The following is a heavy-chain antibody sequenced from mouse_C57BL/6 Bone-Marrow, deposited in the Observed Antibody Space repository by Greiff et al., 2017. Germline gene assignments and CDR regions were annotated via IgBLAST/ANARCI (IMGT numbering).Heavy chain of an antibody. J-gene: IGHJ3*01. CDR2: IDPSDSYT. CDR1: GYTFTSYW. Sequence: QVQLQQSGAELVMPGASVKLSCKASGYTFTSYWMHWVKQRPGQGLEWIGEIDPSDSYTNYNQKFKGKSTLTVDKSSSTAYMQLSSLTSEDSAVYYGAREQMNYVGFAYWGQGTLVTVSA. CDR3: AREQMNYVGFAY. D-gene: IGHD1-1*01. V-gene: IGHV1-69*01.